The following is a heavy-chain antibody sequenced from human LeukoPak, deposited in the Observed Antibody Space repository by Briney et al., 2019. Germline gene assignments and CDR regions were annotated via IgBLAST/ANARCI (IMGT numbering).Heavy chain of an antibody. CDR1: GGTFSSYA. V-gene: IGHV1-69*13. J-gene: IGHJ4*02. CDR3: ARVGTGIVKPFDY. CDR2: IIPIFGTA. D-gene: IGHD1-26*01. Sequence: AASVKVSCKASGGTFSSYAISWVRQAPGQGLEWTGGIIPIFGTANYAQKFQGRVTITADESTSTAYMELSSLRSEDTAVYYCARVGTGIVKPFDYWGQGTLVTVSS.